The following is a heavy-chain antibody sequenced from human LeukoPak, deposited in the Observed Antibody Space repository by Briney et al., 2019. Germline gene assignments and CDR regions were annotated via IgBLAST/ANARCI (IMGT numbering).Heavy chain of an antibody. CDR3: ARHQRGNSDAFDI. D-gene: IGHD4-23*01. V-gene: IGHV4-59*08. Sequence: SETLSLTCTVPGGSISSYYWSWIRQPPGKGLEWIGYIYYSGSTNYNPSLKSRVTISVDTSKNQFSLKLSSVTAADTAVYYCARHQRGNSDAFDIWGQETMVTVSS. J-gene: IGHJ3*02. CDR1: GGSISSYY. CDR2: IYYSGST.